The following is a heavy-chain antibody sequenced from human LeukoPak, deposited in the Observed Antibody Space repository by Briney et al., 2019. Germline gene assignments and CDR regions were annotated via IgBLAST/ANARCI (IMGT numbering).Heavy chain of an antibody. CDR1: GFTFSNYW. J-gene: IGHJ4*02. V-gene: IGHV3-74*01. D-gene: IGHD6-19*01. CDR3: AKDRGYSSGWYRSTDY. Sequence: GGSLRLSCAASGFTFSNYWMHWVRQAPGKGLVWVSRINSDGSSTTSADSVKGRFTISRDNAKNTLYLQMNSLRAEDTAVYYCAKDRGYSSGWYRSTDYWGQGTLVTVSS. CDR2: INSDGSST.